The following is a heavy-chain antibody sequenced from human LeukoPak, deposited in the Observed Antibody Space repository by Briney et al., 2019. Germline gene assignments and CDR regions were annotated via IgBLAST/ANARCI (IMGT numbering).Heavy chain of an antibody. CDR2: ISGSGGSI. Sequence: PGGSLRLSCAASGFTFSSYAMSWVRQAPGKGLEWVSAISGSGGSIYYADSVKGRFTISRDNSKNTLYLQMNSLRAEDTAVYYCAKPSYYDSSGYYSYYFDYWGQGTLVTVSS. D-gene: IGHD3-22*01. J-gene: IGHJ4*02. CDR3: AKPSYYDSSGYYSYYFDY. V-gene: IGHV3-23*01. CDR1: GFTFSSYA.